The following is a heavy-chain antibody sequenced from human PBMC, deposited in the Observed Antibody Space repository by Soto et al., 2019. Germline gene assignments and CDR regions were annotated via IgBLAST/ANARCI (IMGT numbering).Heavy chain of an antibody. CDR2: ISAYNGNT. J-gene: IGHJ6*02. CDR3: ARDVGSIRFLEWLFAPGLDV. V-gene: IGHV1-18*04. CDR1: GYTFTSYG. Sequence: ASVKVSCKASGYTFTSYGISWVRQAPGQGLEWMGWISAYNGNTNYAQKLQGRVTMTTDTYTSTAYMELRSLRSDDTAVYYCARDVGSIRFLEWLFAPGLDVWGQGTTVTVSS. D-gene: IGHD3-3*01.